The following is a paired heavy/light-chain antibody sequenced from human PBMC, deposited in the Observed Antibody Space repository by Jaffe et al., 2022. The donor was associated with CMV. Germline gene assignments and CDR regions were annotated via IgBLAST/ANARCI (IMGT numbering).Heavy chain of an antibody. CDR2: IYHTGNT. J-gene: IGHJ4*02. D-gene: IGHD3-22*01. V-gene: IGHV4-31*03. CDR3: ARVNYYDSSAYFDY. Sequence: QVQLQESGPGLVKPSQTLSLTCTVSGGSITSSGYYWSWIRQHPGKDLEWIGYIYHTGNTYYNPSLKSRLTISVDTSKNQFSLKLSSVTAADTAVYYCARVNYYDSSAYFDYWGQGTLVTVSS. CDR1: GGSITSSGYY.
Light chain of an antibody. V-gene: IGLV2-23*02. CDR3: CSYTGSNTFVV. CDR1: SSDIGRFNL. CDR2: EVN. J-gene: IGLJ2*01. Sequence: QTALTQPASVSGSPGQSITISCTGTSSDIGRFNLVSWYQQNPGKAPKLIIYEVNKRPSGVSNRFSGSKSGNTASLTISGLQADDEADYFCCSYTGSNTFVVFGGGTNLTVL.